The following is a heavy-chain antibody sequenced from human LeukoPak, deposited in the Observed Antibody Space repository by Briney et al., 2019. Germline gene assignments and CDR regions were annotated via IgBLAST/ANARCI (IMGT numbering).Heavy chain of an antibody. CDR3: ARDGPTAAPFDY. J-gene: IGHJ4*02. CDR2: INPSGGST. D-gene: IGHD2-2*01. CDR1: GFRFTSYD. Sequence: ASVKVSCTATGFRFTSYDMHWVRQAPGQGLEWMGIINPSGGSTSYAQRFQGRVAMTRDTSTTTVYMEVNSLTSEDTAVYFCARDGPTAAPFDYWGQGTLVTVSS. V-gene: IGHV1-46*01.